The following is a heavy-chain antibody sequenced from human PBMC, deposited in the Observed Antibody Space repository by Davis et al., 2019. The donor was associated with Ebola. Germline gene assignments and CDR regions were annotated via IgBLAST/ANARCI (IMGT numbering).Heavy chain of an antibody. V-gene: IGHV3-23*01. CDR2: ISGSGGST. D-gene: IGHD3-9*01. CDR3: AKVLLRYFDWPDAFDI. CDR1: GFTFSSYA. Sequence: GESLKISCAASGFTFSSYAMSWVRQAPGKGLEWVSAISGSGGSTYYADSVKGRFTISRDNSKNTLYLQTNSLRAEDTAVYYCAKVLLRYFDWPDAFDIWGQGTMVTVSS. J-gene: IGHJ3*02.